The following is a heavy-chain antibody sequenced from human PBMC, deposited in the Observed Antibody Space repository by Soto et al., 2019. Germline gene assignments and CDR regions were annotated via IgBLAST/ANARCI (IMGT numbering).Heavy chain of an antibody. V-gene: IGHV3-30*04. CDR3: ARRDLYCRGRNCFSGDYAMDV. CDR2: ISFDGKNI. J-gene: IGHJ6*02. D-gene: IGHD2-21*01. Sequence: QVQLVESGGGVVQPGSSLRLSCTASGFTFSIYAKHWVRQAPGKGLEWVSIISFDGKNIDYARSVRGRFTISRDNSQNTLDLQMESLRTEDTAVYYCARRDLYCRGRNCFSGDYAMDVWGQGTTVTVSS. CDR1: GFTFSIYA.